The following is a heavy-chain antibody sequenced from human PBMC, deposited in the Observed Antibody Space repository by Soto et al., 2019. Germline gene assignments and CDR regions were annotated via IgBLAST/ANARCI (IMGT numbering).Heavy chain of an antibody. V-gene: IGHV4-59*01. J-gene: IGHJ4*02. D-gene: IGHD1-26*01. Sequence: SETLSLTCTVSGGSISSYYWSWIRQPPGKGLERIRYIYYRGRTNYNTSLKSRVTKSVETSKNQFSLKLRSVTAADTAEYYCARTVVVGATYFDYWGQGTLVTVSS. CDR3: ARTVVVGATYFDY. CDR2: IYYRGRT. CDR1: GGSISSYY.